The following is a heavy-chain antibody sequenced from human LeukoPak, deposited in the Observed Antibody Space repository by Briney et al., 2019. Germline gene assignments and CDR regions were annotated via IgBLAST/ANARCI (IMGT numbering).Heavy chain of an antibody. Sequence: SETLSLTCTVSGGSMTSDDYYWSWIRQPPGKGLEWIGYIYHNGGTYYNPSLKSRVTFSVDTSKKQFSLKLSSVTAADTAVYYCARGHDYGACYFDSWGQGTLVTVSS. CDR2: IYHNGGT. V-gene: IGHV4-30-4*01. J-gene: IGHJ4*02. D-gene: IGHD4-17*01. CDR1: GGSMTSDDYY. CDR3: ARGHDYGACYFDS.